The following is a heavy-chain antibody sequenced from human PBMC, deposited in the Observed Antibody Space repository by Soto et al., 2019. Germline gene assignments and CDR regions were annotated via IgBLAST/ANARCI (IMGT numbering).Heavy chain of an antibody. CDR1: GFTFSSYS. CDR3: AREGPMVRGDIGYV. Sequence: GGSLRLSCAASGFTFSSYSMNWVRQAPGKGLEWVSYISSSSSTIYYADSVKGRFTISRDNAKNSLYLQMNSLRAEDTAVYYCAREGPMVRGDIGYVWGKGTTDTVSS. V-gene: IGHV3-48*01. CDR2: ISSSSSTI. D-gene: IGHD3-10*01. J-gene: IGHJ6*04.